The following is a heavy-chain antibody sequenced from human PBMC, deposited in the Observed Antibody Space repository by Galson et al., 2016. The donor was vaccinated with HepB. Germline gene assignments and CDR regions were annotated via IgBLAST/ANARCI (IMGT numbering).Heavy chain of an antibody. CDR3: TRGDPYSGRNGDT. V-gene: IGHV4-34*01. CDR1: DGSLSDYH. Sequence: SETLSLTCAVSDGSLSDYHWSWIRQAPGKGLEWIGEINDSGDTNTNPSLKGRVSISVDTSRKQFSLRLSSVTAADTAVYYCTRGDPYSGRNGDTWGQGTKVTVSS. D-gene: IGHD1-26*01. J-gene: IGHJ3*02. CDR2: INDSGDT.